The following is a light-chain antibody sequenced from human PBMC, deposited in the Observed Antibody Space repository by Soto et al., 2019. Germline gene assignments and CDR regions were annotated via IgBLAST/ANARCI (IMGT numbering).Light chain of an antibody. CDR2: GAS. CDR3: QHANTFPPT. J-gene: IGKJ3*01. CDR1: QSVTNN. V-gene: IGKV3-15*01. Sequence: IVMTQSPATLSVSPGERATLSCRASQSVTNNLAWYQQKPGQAPRLLMYGASTRATGIPARFSGSGSGTEFTLTIRSLQSEDFATYYCQHANTFPPTFGPGTKVHIK.